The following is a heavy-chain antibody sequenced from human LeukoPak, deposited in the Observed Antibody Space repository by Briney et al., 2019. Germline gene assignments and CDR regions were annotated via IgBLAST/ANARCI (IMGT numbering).Heavy chain of an antibody. CDR2: INAGNGDT. D-gene: IGHD3-10*01. V-gene: IGHV1-3*01. J-gene: IGHJ3*02. CDR3: AANLGQYGAAFDI. CDR1: GYTFSSYA. Sequence: ASVKVSCKGSGYTFSSYAMHWVRQAPGQRLEWMGWINAGNGDTKYSQKFQGRVTITRDTSATTAYMELSSLRSEDTAVYYCAANLGQYGAAFDIWGQGTMVTVSS.